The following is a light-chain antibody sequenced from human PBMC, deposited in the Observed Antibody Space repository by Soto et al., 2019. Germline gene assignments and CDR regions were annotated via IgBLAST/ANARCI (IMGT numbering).Light chain of an antibody. Sequence: EIQMTQSPSTLSASLGDRATITCRASQSVSSKLAWYQQKPGKAPRLLIYDASSRDSGIPARFSGSGSWTEFTLTISSLLPDDFAVYYCQQYYNCPPITFGQGTRLEIK. V-gene: IGKV3D-15*01. J-gene: IGKJ5*01. CDR3: QQYYNCPPIT. CDR1: QSVSSK. CDR2: DAS.